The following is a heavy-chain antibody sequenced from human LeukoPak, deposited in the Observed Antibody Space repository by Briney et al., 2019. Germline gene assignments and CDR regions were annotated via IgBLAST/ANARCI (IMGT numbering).Heavy chain of an antibody. CDR1: GFTFSVYT. CDR3: ARALSSGWSHAFDI. CDR2: MSSDGSNK. J-gene: IGHJ3*02. V-gene: IGHV3-30-3*01. Sequence: PGGSLRLSCAASGFTFSVYTIHWVRQAPGKGLEWVAVMSSDGSNKYYADPVKGRFTISRDNSRNTMYLQMNSLRAEDTAVYYCARALSSGWSHAFDIWGQGTMVTVSS. D-gene: IGHD6-19*01.